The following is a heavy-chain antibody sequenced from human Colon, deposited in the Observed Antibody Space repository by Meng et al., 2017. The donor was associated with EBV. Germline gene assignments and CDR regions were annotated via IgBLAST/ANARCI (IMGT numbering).Heavy chain of an antibody. Sequence: QVQPQELGPGLVKPSQTLSLTCTVSGGSISSGGYYWSWIRQHPGKGLEWIGYIYYSGSTYYNPSLKSRVTISIDTSKNQFSLKLSSVTAADTAVYYCARGPSRWLQFSFDYWGQGTPVTVSS. CDR2: IYYSGST. CDR3: ARGPSRWLQFSFDY. D-gene: IGHD5-24*01. CDR1: GGSISSGGYY. J-gene: IGHJ4*02. V-gene: IGHV4-31*03.